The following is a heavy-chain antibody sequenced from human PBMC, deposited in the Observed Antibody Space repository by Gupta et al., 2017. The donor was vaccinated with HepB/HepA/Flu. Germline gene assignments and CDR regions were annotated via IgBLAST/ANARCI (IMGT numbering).Heavy chain of an antibody. D-gene: IGHD3-3*01. CDR1: AGTFSSYG. Sequence: QVQLVQSGTAVKKPGSSVKVSCKASAGTFSSYGISWVRQAPGLGLEWMGGIIPINGEAQYAHKLNARLMITADELTSTVYMELSRLRYEDTAVYYCAFGAHDDFWSGYHHWGQGTLVTVSS. CDR2: IIPINGEA. CDR3: AFGAHDDFWSGYHH. J-gene: IGHJ4*02. V-gene: IGHV1-69*01.